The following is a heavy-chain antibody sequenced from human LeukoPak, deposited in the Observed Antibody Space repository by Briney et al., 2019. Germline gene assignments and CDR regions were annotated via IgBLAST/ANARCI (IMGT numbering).Heavy chain of an antibody. D-gene: IGHD2-15*01. CDR3: ASARGVVVGARYFDY. Sequence: GASVKVSCKASGYTFTSYDINWVRQATGQGLEWMGWMSPNSGNTGYAQKFQGRVTMTRNTSISTAYMELSSLRSEGTAVYYCASARGVVVGARYFDYWGQGTLVTVSS. V-gene: IGHV1-8*01. CDR1: GYTFTSYD. CDR2: MSPNSGNT. J-gene: IGHJ4*02.